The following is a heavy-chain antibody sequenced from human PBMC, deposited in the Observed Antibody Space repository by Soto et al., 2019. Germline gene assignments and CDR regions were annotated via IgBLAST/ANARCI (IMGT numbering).Heavy chain of an antibody. D-gene: IGHD3-22*01. V-gene: IGHV4-61*01. J-gene: IGHJ5*02. CDR3: ARESAVITTGITGFDP. CDR2: IYYSGST. CDR1: CGSVISGSYY. Sequence: SETLSLTCTFSCGSVISGSYYWSWIRQPPGKGLEWIGYIYYSGSTNYNPSLKSRVTISVDTSKNQFSLKLSSVTAADTAVYYCARESAVITTGITGFDPWGQGTLVTVSS.